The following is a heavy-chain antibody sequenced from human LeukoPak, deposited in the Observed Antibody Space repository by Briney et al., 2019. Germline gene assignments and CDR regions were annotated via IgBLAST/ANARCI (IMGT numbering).Heavy chain of an antibody. J-gene: IGHJ4*02. CDR3: ASSIVYCSSTSCYFN. Sequence: ASVKASRKASGYTFTGYFMHWVRQAPGQGLEWMGWINPNSGGTNYAQKFQGRVTMTRDTSISTAYMELSRPRSDDTAVYYCASSIVYCSSTSCYFNWGQGTLVTVSS. V-gene: IGHV1-2*02. CDR1: GYTFTGYF. CDR2: INPNSGGT. D-gene: IGHD2-2*01.